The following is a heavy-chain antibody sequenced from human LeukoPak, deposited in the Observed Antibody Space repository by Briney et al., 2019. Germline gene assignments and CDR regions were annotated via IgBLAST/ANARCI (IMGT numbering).Heavy chain of an antibody. CDR3: PKDLAAMVLYYFDY. CDR1: GFTFSAFW. CDR2: INQDGSEK. V-gene: IGHV3-7*03. Sequence: GGSLRLSCAASGFTFSAFWMNWVRQAPGKGLEWVANINQDGSEKYYVDSVKGRFTISRDNAKNSLYPQMNSLRAEDTAVYYCPKDLAAMVLYYFDYWGQGTLVTVSS. D-gene: IGHD5-18*01. J-gene: IGHJ4*02.